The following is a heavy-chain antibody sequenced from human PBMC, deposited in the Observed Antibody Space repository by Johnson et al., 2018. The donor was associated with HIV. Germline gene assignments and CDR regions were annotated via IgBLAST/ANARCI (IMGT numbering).Heavy chain of an antibody. CDR3: ARDASRGDGSELDAFDI. J-gene: IGHJ3*02. CDR1: GFIFSSYW. D-gene: IGHD3-10*01. V-gene: IGHV3-7*04. Sequence: VQVVESGGGLIQPGGSLRLSCAASGFIFSSYWMSWVRQAPGKGLEWVANIKQDGSEKYYVDSLKGRFIISRDNAKNSLYLQMNSLRAEDTAGYYGARDASRGDGSELDAFDIWGQGTMVTVSS. CDR2: IKQDGSEK.